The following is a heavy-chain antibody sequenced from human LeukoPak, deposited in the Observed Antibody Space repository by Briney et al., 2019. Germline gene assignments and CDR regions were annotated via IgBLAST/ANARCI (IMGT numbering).Heavy chain of an antibody. D-gene: IGHD3-9*01. J-gene: IGHJ4*02. V-gene: IGHV1-69*01. CDR3: ARGSSEYDILTGYFDY. CDR1: GGTFSSYA. Sequence: ASVKVSCKASGGTFSSYAISWVRQAPGQGLEWMGGIIPIFGTANYAQKFQGRVTITADESTSTAFMELSSLRSEDTAVYYCARGSSEYDILTGYFDYWGQGTLVTVSS. CDR2: IIPIFGTA.